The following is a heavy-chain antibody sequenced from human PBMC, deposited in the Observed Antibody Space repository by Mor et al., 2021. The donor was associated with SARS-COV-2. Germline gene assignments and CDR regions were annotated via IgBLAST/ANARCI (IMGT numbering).Heavy chain of an antibody. V-gene: IGHV1-46*01. CDR3: ATHQRHYDILTGTEWGIGDI. Sequence: PGQGLEWMGIINPSGGSTSYAQKFQGRVTMTRDTSTSTVYMELSSLRSEDTAVYYCATHQRHYDILTGTEWGIGDIWG. CDR2: INPSGGST. D-gene: IGHD3-9*01. J-gene: IGHJ3*02.